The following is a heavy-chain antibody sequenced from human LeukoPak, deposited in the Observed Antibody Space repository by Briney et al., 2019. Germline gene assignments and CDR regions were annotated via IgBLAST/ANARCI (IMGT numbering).Heavy chain of an antibody. CDR1: GFTFSSYA. CDR3: AIMHGYYDGSGYWVQ. D-gene: IGHD3-22*01. CDR2: ISPSADRT. J-gene: IGHJ4*02. V-gene: IGHV3-23*01. Sequence: GGSLRLSCAASGFTFSSYAMSWVRQAPGKGLEWVSFISPSADRTSNADSVEGRFTISRDNPRNTLYLQMNSLRDEDTAVYYCAIMHGYYDGSGYWVQWGQGTPVTVSS.